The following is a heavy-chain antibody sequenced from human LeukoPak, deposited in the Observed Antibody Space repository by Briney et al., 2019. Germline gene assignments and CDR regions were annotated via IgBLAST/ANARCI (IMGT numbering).Heavy chain of an antibody. V-gene: IGHV1-2*06. CDR1: GYTFTGYF. J-gene: IGHJ4*02. D-gene: IGHD1-26*01. CDR2: INPDSGGT. Sequence: ASVKVSCKASGYTFTGYFMHWVRQAPGQGLEWMGRINPDSGGTNYAQKFQGRVTMTRDTSISTAYMELSRLRSDDTAVYYCARFSGSSKFDYWGQGTLVTVSS. CDR3: ARFSGSSKFDY.